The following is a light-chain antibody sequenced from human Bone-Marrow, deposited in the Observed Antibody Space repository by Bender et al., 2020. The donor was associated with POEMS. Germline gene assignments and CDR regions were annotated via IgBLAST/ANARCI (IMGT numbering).Light chain of an antibody. CDR2: EVN. V-gene: IGLV2-8*01. Sequence: QSALTQPPSASGSPGQSVTISCTGTSSDVGGKNYVSWYQQHPGKAPKLMIYEVNKRPSGVSNRFSGSKSGNTASLTISGLQAEDEADYYCSSHTSSNSSPFGTGTKVTVL. CDR3: SSHTSSNSSP. CDR1: SSDVGGKNY. J-gene: IGLJ1*01.